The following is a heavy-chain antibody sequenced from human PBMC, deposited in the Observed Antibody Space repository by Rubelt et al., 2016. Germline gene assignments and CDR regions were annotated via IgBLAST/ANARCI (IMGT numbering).Heavy chain of an antibody. Sequence: QVQLQQWGAGLLKPSETLSLTCAVYGGSFSGYYWRWIRQPPGKGLAWIGEINHSGSSNYNPSLNSRGTISVDTSKNQFSLKLGSVTAADTAVYYCARGLSVYGDPGDYWGQGTLVTVSS. CDR2: INHSGSS. J-gene: IGHJ4*02. D-gene: IGHD4-17*01. CDR3: ARGLSVYGDPGDY. V-gene: IGHV4-34*01. CDR1: GGSFSGYY.